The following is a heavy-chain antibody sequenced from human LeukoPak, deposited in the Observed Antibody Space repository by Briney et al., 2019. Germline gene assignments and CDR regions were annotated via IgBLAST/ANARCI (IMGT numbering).Heavy chain of an antibody. Sequence: EASVKVSCKASGYTFTGYYMHWVRQAPGQGLEWMGWINPNSGGTNYAQKFQGRVTMTRDTSISTAYMELSRLRSDDTAVYYCVIDYYGSGSYSYWGQETLVTVSS. CDR2: INPNSGGT. V-gene: IGHV1-2*02. D-gene: IGHD3-10*01. CDR3: VIDYYGSGSYSY. CDR1: GYTFTGYY. J-gene: IGHJ4*02.